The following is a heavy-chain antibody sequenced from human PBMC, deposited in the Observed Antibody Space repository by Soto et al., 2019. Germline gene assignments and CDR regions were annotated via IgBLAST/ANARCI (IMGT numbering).Heavy chain of an antibody. V-gene: IGHV1-69*13. Sequence: ASVKVSCKASGGTFSSYAISWVRQAPGQGLEWMGGIIPIFGTANYAQKFQGRVTITADESTSTAYMELSSLRSEDTAVYYCARGLLAVAAPPHAFDIWGQGTMVT. J-gene: IGHJ3*02. CDR1: GGTFSSYA. D-gene: IGHD6-19*01. CDR2: IIPIFGTA. CDR3: ARGLLAVAAPPHAFDI.